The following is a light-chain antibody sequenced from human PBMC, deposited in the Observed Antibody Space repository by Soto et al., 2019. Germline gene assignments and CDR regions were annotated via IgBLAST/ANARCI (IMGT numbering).Light chain of an antibody. J-gene: IGKJ5*01. Sequence: DIQMTQSPSSLSASVGDRVTITCRASQSISSYLNWYQQKPGKAPKLLIYAASSLQSGGPSTFSGSGSGTDFTLTISSLQPEDFATYYCQQSYSTPQVTFGQGTRLEIK. CDR2: AAS. CDR3: QQSYSTPQVT. CDR1: QSISSY. V-gene: IGKV1-39*01.